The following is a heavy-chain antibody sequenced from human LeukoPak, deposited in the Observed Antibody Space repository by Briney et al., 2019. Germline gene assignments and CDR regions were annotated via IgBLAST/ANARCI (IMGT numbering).Heavy chain of an antibody. V-gene: IGHV1-18*01. D-gene: IGHD3-22*01. CDR3: ARSYYDSSESLYAFDI. Sequence: ASVKVSCKASGYTFTSYGISWVRQAPGQGLEWMGWISAYNGNTNYAQKLQGRVTMTTDTSTSTAYMELRSLRSDDTAVYYCARSYYDSSESLYAFDIWGQGTMVTVSS. J-gene: IGHJ3*02. CDR2: ISAYNGNT. CDR1: GYTFTSYG.